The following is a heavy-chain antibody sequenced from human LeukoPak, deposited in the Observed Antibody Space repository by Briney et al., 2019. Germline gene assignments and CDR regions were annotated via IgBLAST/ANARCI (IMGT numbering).Heavy chain of an antibody. V-gene: IGHV1-69*13. J-gene: IGHJ5*02. CDR3: ARVPMVRANWFDP. D-gene: IGHD3-10*01. CDR1: GGTFSSYA. Sequence: GASVKVSFKASGGTFSSYAINWVRQAPGQGLEWMGGIIPIFGTANYAQKFQGRVTITADESTSTAYMELSSLRSEDTAVYYCARVPMVRANWFDPWGQGTLVTVSS. CDR2: IIPIFGTA.